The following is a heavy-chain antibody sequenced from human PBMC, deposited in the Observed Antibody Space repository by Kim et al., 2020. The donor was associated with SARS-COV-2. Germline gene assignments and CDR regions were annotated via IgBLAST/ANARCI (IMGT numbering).Heavy chain of an antibody. J-gene: IGHJ6*02. Sequence: GGSLRLSCAASGFTFSSYGMHWVRQAPGKGLEWVAVISYDGSNKYYADSVKGRFTISRDNSKNTLYLQMNSLRAEDTAVYYCAKDEFDNYYGSGSYYNDGYYYYGMDVWGQGTTVTVSS. CDR3: AKDEFDNYYGSGSYYNDGYYYYGMDV. CDR2: ISYDGSNK. D-gene: IGHD3-10*01. CDR1: GFTFSSYG. V-gene: IGHV3-30*18.